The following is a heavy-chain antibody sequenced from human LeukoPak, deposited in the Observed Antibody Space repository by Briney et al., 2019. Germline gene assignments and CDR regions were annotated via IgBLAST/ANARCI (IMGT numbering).Heavy chain of an antibody. CDR1: GGTFSSYA. CDR3: ARGPLGNYYYYMDV. CDR2: IIPIFGTA. J-gene: IGHJ6*03. D-gene: IGHD1-26*01. Sequence: GASVKVSCKASGGTFSSYAISWVRQAPGQGLEWMGGIIPIFGTANYAQKFQGRVTITADKSTSTAYMELSSLRSEDTAVYYCARGPLGNYYYYMDVWGKGTTVTVSS. V-gene: IGHV1-69*06.